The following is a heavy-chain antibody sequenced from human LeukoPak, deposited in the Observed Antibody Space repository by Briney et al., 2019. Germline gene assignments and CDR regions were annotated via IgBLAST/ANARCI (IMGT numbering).Heavy chain of an antibody. J-gene: IGHJ6*02. CDR1: GFTFSNYA. D-gene: IGHD5-24*01. V-gene: IGHV3-30-3*01. CDR2: ISYDGSNK. CDR3: AREGDGYMDYYYYGMDV. Sequence: PGRSLRLSCAASGFTFSNYAMHWVRQAPGKGLEWVAVISYDGSNKYYADSVKGRFTISRDNSKNTLYLQMNSLRAEDTAVYYCAREGDGYMDYYYYGMDVWGQGTTVTVSS.